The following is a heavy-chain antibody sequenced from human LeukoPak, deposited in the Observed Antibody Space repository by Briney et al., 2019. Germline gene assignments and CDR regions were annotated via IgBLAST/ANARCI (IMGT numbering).Heavy chain of an antibody. CDR1: GFTFSSYA. D-gene: IGHD3-22*01. J-gene: IGHJ3*02. CDR2: INHSGST. Sequence: GSLRLSCAASGFTFSSYAMSWVRQAPGKGLEWIGEINHSGSTNYNPSLKSRVTISVDTSKNQFSLKLSSVTAADTAVYYCARPLTYYYDSTYAFDIWGQGTMVTVSS. CDR3: ARPLTYYYDSTYAFDI. V-gene: IGHV4-34*01.